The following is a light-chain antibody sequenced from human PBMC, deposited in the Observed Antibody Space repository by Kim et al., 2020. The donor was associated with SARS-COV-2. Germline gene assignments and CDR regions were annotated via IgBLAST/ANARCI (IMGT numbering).Light chain of an antibody. Sequence: PSPLSAPVGDIVTITCRASQDIGNDLGWYQQKPGRAPERLIYGASNLQSGVPSRFSGSGSGTEFTLTINSLQPEDFATYFCLQHRTYPVTFGQGTRLEI. CDR2: GAS. J-gene: IGKJ5*01. CDR1: QDIGND. V-gene: IGKV1-17*01. CDR3: LQHRTYPVT.